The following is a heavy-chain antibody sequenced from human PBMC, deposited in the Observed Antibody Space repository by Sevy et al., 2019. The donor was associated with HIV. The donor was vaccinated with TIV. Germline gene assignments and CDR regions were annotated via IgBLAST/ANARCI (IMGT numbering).Heavy chain of an antibody. Sequence: GGSLRLACATSGITVSLNYISWVRHAPGKGLEWVAAIYAGDSTYYTDSVRGRFTISRDNSKNTLYLQMNSLRVEDTATYYCAKTRGFSGINAFDAWGQGTLVTVSS. V-gene: IGHV3-53*01. D-gene: IGHD5-12*01. CDR3: AKTRGFSGINAFDA. CDR2: IYAGDST. CDR1: GITVSLNY. J-gene: IGHJ3*01.